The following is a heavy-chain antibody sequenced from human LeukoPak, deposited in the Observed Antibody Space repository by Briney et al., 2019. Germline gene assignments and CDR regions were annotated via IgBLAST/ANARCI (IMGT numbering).Heavy chain of an antibody. J-gene: IGHJ4*02. CDR1: GLTFTNYV. V-gene: IGHV3-23*01. Sequence: SGGSLRLSCAASGLTFTNYVMSWVRQAPGKGLEWVSSISGSGTSTYYADSVKGRFTISRDNSKNTLYLQMNSLRVEDTAVYYCAKGGIYPQLFDYWGQGTLVTVSS. D-gene: IGHD6-13*01. CDR3: AKGGIYPQLFDY. CDR2: ISGSGTST.